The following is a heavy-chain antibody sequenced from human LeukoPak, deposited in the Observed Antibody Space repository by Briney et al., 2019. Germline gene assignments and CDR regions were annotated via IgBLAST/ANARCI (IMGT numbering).Heavy chain of an antibody. Sequence: GGSLRLSCAASGFTFSSSDMHWVRQAPGKGLEWVAVISYDATNKYYADSVKGRFTLSRDNSKNTLYLQTNTLRDEDTAVYYCAKASSNYFYYFEYWGQGTLVAVSS. V-gene: IGHV3-30*18. CDR3: AKASSNYFYYFEY. D-gene: IGHD2/OR15-2a*01. J-gene: IGHJ4*02. CDR2: ISYDATNK. CDR1: GFTFSSSD.